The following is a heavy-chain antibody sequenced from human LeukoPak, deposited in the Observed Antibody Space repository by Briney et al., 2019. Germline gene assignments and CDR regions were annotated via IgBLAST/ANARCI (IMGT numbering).Heavy chain of an antibody. D-gene: IGHD2-2*01. V-gene: IGHV3-21*01. CDR3: ARDITDVVPAASDY. J-gene: IGHJ4*02. CDR1: GFTFSSYS. CDR2: ISSSSSYI. Sequence: PGGSLRLSCAASGFTFSSYSTNWVRQAPGKGLEWVSSISSSSSYIYYADSVKGRFTISRDNAKNSLYLQMNSLRAEDTAVYYRARDITDVVPAASDYWGQGTLVTVSS.